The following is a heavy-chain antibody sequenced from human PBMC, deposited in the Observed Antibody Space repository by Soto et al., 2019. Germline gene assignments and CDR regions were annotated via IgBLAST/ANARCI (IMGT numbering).Heavy chain of an antibody. V-gene: IGHV3-72*01. CDR2: SRDKPEGYST. J-gene: IGHJ4*02. CDR1: GLTLSGNY. Sequence: GGSLRLSCAGSGLTLSGNYIDWVRQAPGKGLEWVGRSRDKPEGYSTAYAASVKGRFTTSRDETKNSAYLQMNSLKTEDTAVYYCVRATYFSDSSGYTRCLDYWGQGTLVTVSS. CDR3: VRATYFSDSSGYTRCLDY. D-gene: IGHD3-22*01.